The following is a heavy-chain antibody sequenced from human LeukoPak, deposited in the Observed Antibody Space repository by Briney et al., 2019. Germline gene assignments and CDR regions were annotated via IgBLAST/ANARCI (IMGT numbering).Heavy chain of an antibody. CDR3: ARERSSSRGYYYYMDV. V-gene: IGHV3-48*01. J-gene: IGHJ6*03. CDR1: GFTFSSYS. Sequence: GGSLRLSCAASGFTFSSYSMNWVRQAPGKGLEWVSYISSSSSTIYYADSVKGRFTISRDKAKNSLYLQMNRLRAEDTAVYYSARERSSSRGYYYYMDVWGKGTTVTVSS. CDR2: ISSSSSTI. D-gene: IGHD6-6*01.